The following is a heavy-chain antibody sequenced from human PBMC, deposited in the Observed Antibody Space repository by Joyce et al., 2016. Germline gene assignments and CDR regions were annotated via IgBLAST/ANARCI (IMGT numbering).Heavy chain of an antibody. CDR2: IKHRGRT. D-gene: IGHD3-3*01. CDR3: ARGNDYDYWSGYEAHYFDY. Sequence: QVQLQESGPGLVKPSETLSLSCTVSGGSISSYYWSWIRQPPGKGLEWIGYIKHRGRTNHNPSLKSRVTISVDTSKNEFSLKMTSVTAADTAVYYCARGNDYDYWSGYEAHYFDYWGQGTLVTVSS. J-gene: IGHJ4*02. CDR1: GGSISSYY. V-gene: IGHV4-59*01.